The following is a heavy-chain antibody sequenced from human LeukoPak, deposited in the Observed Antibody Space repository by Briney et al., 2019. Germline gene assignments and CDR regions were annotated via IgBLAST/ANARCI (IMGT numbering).Heavy chain of an antibody. Sequence: PGGSLRLSCAASGFTFSSYAMSWVRQAPGKGLEWVSAISGSGGTTYYADSVKGRFTISRDNSKNTLSVRLNSLRAEDTAVYYCAKGSGNYFEKGWRDYFDSWGQGSLVTVSS. V-gene: IGHV3-23*01. D-gene: IGHD3-22*01. CDR1: GFTFSSYA. CDR3: AKGSGNYFEKGWRDYFDS. CDR2: ISGSGGTT. J-gene: IGHJ4*02.